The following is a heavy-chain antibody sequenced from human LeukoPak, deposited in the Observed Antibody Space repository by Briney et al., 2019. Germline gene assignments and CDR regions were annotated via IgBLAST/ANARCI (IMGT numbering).Heavy chain of an antibody. V-gene: IGHV3-64*01. CDR3: ARDHYYDSSGYYSTYWYFDL. J-gene: IGHJ2*01. D-gene: IGHD3-22*01. CDR2: ISSQGGST. Sequence: AGGSLRLSCAASGFTFSNYAMHWVRQAPGKGLEYVSTISSQGGSTYYANSVKGRFTISRNNSKNTLYLQMGSLRSEDMAVYYCARDHYYDSSGYYSTYWYFDLWGRGTLVTVSS. CDR1: GFTFSNYA.